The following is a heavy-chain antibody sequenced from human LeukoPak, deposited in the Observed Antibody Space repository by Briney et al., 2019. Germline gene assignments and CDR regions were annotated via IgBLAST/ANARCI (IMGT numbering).Heavy chain of an antibody. D-gene: IGHD2-15*01. J-gene: IGHJ3*02. CDR3: ARVDIVVVVAATLGAFYI. CDR1: GGSVSSGSYY. CDR2: MYYSGST. V-gene: IGHV4-61*01. Sequence: SETLSLTCTVSGGSVSSGSYYWSWIRQPPGKGLEWIGYMYYSGSTNYNPSLNRRVTISVDTSKNQFYHKLSSVTAAVTAVYYCARVDIVVVVAATLGAFYIWGQGTMVTVSS.